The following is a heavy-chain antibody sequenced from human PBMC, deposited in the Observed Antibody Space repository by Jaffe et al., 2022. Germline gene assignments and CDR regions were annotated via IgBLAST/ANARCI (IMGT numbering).Heavy chain of an antibody. D-gene: IGHD3-10*01. V-gene: IGHV4-38-2*02. Sequence: QVQLQESGPGLLKPSETLSLTCTVSGYSIRGGYYWGWIRQPPGKGLEWIASIYHSGTSLYNPSLKSRVTISVDTSKNQFSLNLRSVTAADTAVYYCASRGLSRSGSYYPGGYWGQGSLVTVSS. J-gene: IGHJ4*02. CDR1: GYSIRGGYY. CDR3: ASRGLSRSGSYYPGGY. CDR2: IYHSGTS.